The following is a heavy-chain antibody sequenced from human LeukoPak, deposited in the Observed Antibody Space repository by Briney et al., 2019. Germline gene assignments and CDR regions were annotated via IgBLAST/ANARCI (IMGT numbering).Heavy chain of an antibody. V-gene: IGHV3-21*01. CDR1: GFTFSTYS. J-gene: IGHJ6*04. CDR3: ARALAAAGTKNYYYYYGMDG. D-gene: IGHD6-13*01. Sequence: PWGSLRLSCAASGFTFSTYSTNWVRQAPGKGLEWVSSIGGSSSYIYYADSVEGRFTISRDNAKNSLYLQMNSLRAEDTAVYYCARALAAAGTKNYYYYYGMDGWGKGTTVTVSS. CDR2: IGGSSSYI.